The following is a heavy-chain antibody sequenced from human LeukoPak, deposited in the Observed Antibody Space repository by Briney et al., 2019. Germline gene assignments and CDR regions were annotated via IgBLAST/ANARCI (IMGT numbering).Heavy chain of an antibody. CDR1: GFTFGSYG. J-gene: IGHJ4*02. D-gene: IGHD3-10*01. CDR2: ISYDGSNK. Sequence: GGSLRLSCAASGFTFGSYGMHWVRQAPGKGLEWVAVISYDGSNKYYADSVKGRFTISRDNSKNTLYLQMNSLRAEDTAVYYCAKVQDYYGSGVGFDYWGQGTLVTVSS. V-gene: IGHV3-30*18. CDR3: AKVQDYYGSGVGFDY.